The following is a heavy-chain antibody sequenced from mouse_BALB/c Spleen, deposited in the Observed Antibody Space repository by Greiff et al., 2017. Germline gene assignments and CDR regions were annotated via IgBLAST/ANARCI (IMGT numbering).Heavy chain of an antibody. CDR2: ILPGSGST. J-gene: IGHJ3*01. D-gene: IGHD1-1*01. Sequence: VQLVESGAELMKPGASVKISCTATGYTFSSYWIEWVKQRPGHGLEWIGEILPGSGSTNYNEKFKGKATFTADTSSNTAYMQLSSLTSEDSAVYYCARDYYGSSGRFAYWGQGTLVTVSA. CDR1: GYTFSSYW. CDR3: ARDYYGSSGRFAY. V-gene: IGHV1-9*01.